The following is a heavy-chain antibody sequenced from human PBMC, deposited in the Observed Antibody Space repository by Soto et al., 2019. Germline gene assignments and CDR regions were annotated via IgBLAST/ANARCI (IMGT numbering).Heavy chain of an antibody. D-gene: IGHD3-9*01. V-gene: IGHV4-59*01. Sequence: SETLSLTCTVSGGSISSYYWSWIRQPPGKGLEWIGYIYYSGSTNYNPSLKSRVTISVDTSKNQFSLKLSSVTAADTAVYYCARGTDILTGPGAFDIWGQGTMVTVSS. CDR3: ARGTDILTGPGAFDI. CDR2: IYYSGST. CDR1: GGSISSYY. J-gene: IGHJ3*02.